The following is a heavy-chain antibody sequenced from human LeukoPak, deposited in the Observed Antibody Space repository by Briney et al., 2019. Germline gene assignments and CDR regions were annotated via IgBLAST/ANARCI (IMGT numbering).Heavy chain of an antibody. CDR1: GFTFDDYT. Sequence: GGSLRLSCAASGFTFDDYTMHWVRQAPGKGLEWVSLISWDGGSTYYADSVKGRFTISRDNAKNSLYLQMNSLRAEDTAVYYRARGHVKDAAAGWRFFDYWGQGTLVTVSS. CDR3: ARGHVKDAAAGWRFFDY. CDR2: ISWDGGST. V-gene: IGHV3-43*01. D-gene: IGHD6-13*01. J-gene: IGHJ4*02.